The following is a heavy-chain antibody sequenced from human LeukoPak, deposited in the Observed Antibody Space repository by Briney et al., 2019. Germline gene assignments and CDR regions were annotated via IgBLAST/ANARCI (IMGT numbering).Heavy chain of an antibody. D-gene: IGHD1-7*01. CDR2: IIPIFGTA. J-gene: IGHJ5*02. CDR1: GGTFSSYA. Sequence: SVKVSCKASGGTFSSYATSWVRQAPGQGLEWMGGIIPIFGTANYAQKFQGRVTITTDESTSTAYMELSSLRSEDTAVYYCAREYNWDYPLLGWFDPWGQGTLVTVSS. V-gene: IGHV1-69*05. CDR3: AREYNWDYPLLGWFDP.